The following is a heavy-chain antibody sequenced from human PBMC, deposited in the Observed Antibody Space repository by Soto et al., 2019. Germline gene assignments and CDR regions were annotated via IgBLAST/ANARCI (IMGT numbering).Heavy chain of an antibody. CDR3: TKSVYDNSGYYLFYFDS. CDR2: ISWNSASI. D-gene: IGHD3-22*01. V-gene: IGHV3-9*01. CDR1: GYAFDDYG. Sequence: CRASGYAFDDYGMPWVRQVPGKGLEWVSGISWNSASIGYADSVKGRFTISRDNAKNSLYLQMDSLRAADTALYYCTKSVYDNSGYYLFYFDSWGQGALVTVSS. J-gene: IGHJ4*02.